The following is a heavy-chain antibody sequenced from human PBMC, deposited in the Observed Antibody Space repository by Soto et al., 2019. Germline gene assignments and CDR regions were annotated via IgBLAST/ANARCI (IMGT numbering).Heavy chain of an antibody. V-gene: IGHV1-18*01. CDR3: ATFWSGYHMYGMDV. J-gene: IGHJ6*02. CDR2: ISAYNGNT. CDR1: GYTFTSYG. Sequence: ASVKVSCKASGYTFTSYGISWVRQAPGQGLEWMGWISAYNGNTNYAQKLQGRVTMTTDTSTSTAYMELRSLRSGDTAVYYCATFWSGYHMYGMDVGGQGTTVTVSS. D-gene: IGHD3-3*01.